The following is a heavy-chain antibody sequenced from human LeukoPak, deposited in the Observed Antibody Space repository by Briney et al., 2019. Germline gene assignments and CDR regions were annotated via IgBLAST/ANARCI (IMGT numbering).Heavy chain of an antibody. Sequence: ASVKVSCKASGYTFTSYYMHWVRQAPGQGLEWMGIINPSGGSTSYAQKFQGRVTMTRDMSTSTVYMELSSLRSEDTAVYYCARDQGTMIVGGVNAFDIWGQGTMVTVSS. CDR2: INPSGGST. CDR1: GYTFTSYY. V-gene: IGHV1-46*01. D-gene: IGHD3-22*01. CDR3: ARDQGTMIVGGVNAFDI. J-gene: IGHJ3*02.